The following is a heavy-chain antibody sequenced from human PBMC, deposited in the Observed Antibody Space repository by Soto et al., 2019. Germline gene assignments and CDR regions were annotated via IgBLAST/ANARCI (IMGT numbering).Heavy chain of an antibody. D-gene: IGHD6-6*01. Sequence: PGETLKISCKGSVYIFTSYWIGWVRQMPGKGLEWMGIIYPGDSDTKYSPSFQGQVTITADKSISTAYLQWSSLKASDTAMYYCARRAGQTYYSSSDYWGQGTLVTVSS. CDR3: ARRAGQTYYSSSDY. CDR1: VYIFTSYW. J-gene: IGHJ4*02. CDR2: IYPGDSDT. V-gene: IGHV5-51*01.